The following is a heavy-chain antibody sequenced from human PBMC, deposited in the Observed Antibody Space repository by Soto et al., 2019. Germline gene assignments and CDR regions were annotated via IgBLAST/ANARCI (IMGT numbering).Heavy chain of an antibody. J-gene: IGHJ4*02. CDR2: INHSGST. Sequence: QVQLQQWGAGLLKPSETLSLTCAVYGGSFSGYYWSWIRQPPGKGLEWIGEINHSGSTNYNPSLKSQVTISVDTSKNQFSLKLSSVTAADTAVYYWARGLVRRRGGGYWGQGTLVTVSS. D-gene: IGHD4-17*01. V-gene: IGHV4-34*01. CDR3: ARGLVRRRGGGY. CDR1: GGSFSGYY.